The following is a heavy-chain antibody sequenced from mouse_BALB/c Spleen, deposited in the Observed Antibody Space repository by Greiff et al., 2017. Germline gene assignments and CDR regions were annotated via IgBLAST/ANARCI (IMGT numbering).Heavy chain of an antibody. CDR3: TRGRRD. CDR2: ISSGGSYT. CDR1: GFTFSSYT. V-gene: IGHV5-6-4*01. J-gene: IGHJ2*01. Sequence: EVHLVESGGGLVKPGGSLKLSCAASGFTFSSYTMSWVRQTPEKRLEWVATISSGGSYTYYPDSVKGRFTISRDNAKNTLYLQMSSLKSEDTAMYYCTRGRRDWGQGTTLTVSS.